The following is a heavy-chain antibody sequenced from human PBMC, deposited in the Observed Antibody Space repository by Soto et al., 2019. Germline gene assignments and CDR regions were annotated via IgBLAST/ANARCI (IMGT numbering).Heavy chain of an antibody. D-gene: IGHD1-7*01. CDR2: IHSSGTT. Sequence: PSETLSLTCTVSSGSISSFYLAWMRQPAGKGLEWIGRIHSSGTTNYNPSLSSRVTMSVDPSKNQFSLRLTSVTAADTAVYYCARDRIIGTSYSDYWGQGILVTVSS. V-gene: IGHV4-4*07. J-gene: IGHJ4*02. CDR1: SGSISSFY. CDR3: ARDRIIGTSYSDY.